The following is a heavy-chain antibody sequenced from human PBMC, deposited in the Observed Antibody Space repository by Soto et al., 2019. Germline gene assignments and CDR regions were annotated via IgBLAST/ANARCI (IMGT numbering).Heavy chain of an antibody. Sequence: SVKVSCKASGGTLSSYTFSWVRQAPGQGLEWMGRIIPNLGITNYAQKFQGRITIIVDKSTSTAYMELSSLRSEDTAVYYCARDKGYCSGASCPDFDYWGQGSLVTVSS. CDR3: ARDKGYCSGASCPDFDY. CDR2: IIPNLGIT. J-gene: IGHJ4*02. CDR1: GGTLSSYT. V-gene: IGHV1-69*04. D-gene: IGHD2-15*01.